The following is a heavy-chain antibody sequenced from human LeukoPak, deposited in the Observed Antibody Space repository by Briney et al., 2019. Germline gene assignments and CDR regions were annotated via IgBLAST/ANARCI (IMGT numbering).Heavy chain of an antibody. J-gene: IGHJ4*02. CDR1: GYTFTGYY. CDR3: AIPYDILTGYYNPPDY. D-gene: IGHD3-9*01. V-gene: IGHV1-2*02. Sequence: ASVKVSCKASGYTFTGYYMHWVRQAPGQGLEWMGRINPNSGGTNYAQKFQGRVTMTRDTSISTAYMELSRLRSDDTAVYYCAIPYDILTGYYNPPDYWGQGTLVTVSS. CDR2: INPNSGGT.